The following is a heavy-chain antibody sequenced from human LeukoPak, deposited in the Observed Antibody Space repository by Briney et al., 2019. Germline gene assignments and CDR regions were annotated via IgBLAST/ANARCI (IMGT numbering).Heavy chain of an antibody. CDR2: ISGSGGST. CDR1: GFTFSSYA. J-gene: IGHJ4*02. Sequence: PGGSLRLSCAASGFTFSSYAMSWVRQAPGKELEWVSAISGSGGSTYYADSVKGRFTISRDNSKNTLYLQMNSLRAEDTAVYYCAEDYSGSYDNWGQGTLVTVSS. CDR3: AEDYSGSYDN. V-gene: IGHV3-23*01. D-gene: IGHD1-26*01.